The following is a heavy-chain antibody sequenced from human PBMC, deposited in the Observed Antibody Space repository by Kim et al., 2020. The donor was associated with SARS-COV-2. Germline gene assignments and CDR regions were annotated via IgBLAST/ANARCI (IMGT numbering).Heavy chain of an antibody. J-gene: IGHJ6*03. V-gene: IGHV4-39*01. Sequence: NPSLKSRVTIAVDTSKNQFSLKLSSVTAADTAVYYCARGNGEYYYYYMDVWGKGTTVTVSS. D-gene: IGHD4-17*01. CDR3: ARGNGEYYYYYMDV.